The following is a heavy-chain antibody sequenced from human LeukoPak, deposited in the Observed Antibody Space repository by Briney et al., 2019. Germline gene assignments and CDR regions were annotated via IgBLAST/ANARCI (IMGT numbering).Heavy chain of an antibody. J-gene: IGHJ4*02. V-gene: IGHV1-69*05. D-gene: IGHD3-16*02. Sequence: GASVKVSCKASGGTFSSYAISWVRQAPGQGLEWMGGIIPIFGTANYAQKIQGRVTMTTDTSTSTAYMELSRLRSDDTAVYYGARGETVYGGAIVYWGQGTLVTVSS. CDR2: IIPIFGTA. CDR3: ARGETVYGGAIVY. CDR1: GGTFSSYA.